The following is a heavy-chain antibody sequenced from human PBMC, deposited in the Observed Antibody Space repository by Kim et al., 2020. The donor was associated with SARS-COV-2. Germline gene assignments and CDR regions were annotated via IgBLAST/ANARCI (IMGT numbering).Heavy chain of an antibody. J-gene: IGHJ4*02. Sequence: NTNYAQKLQGRVTMTTDTSTSTAYMELRSLRSDDTAVYYCARVPGDYADYWGQGTLVTVSS. CDR3: ARVPGDYADY. D-gene: IGHD4-17*01. V-gene: IGHV1-18*01. CDR2: NT.